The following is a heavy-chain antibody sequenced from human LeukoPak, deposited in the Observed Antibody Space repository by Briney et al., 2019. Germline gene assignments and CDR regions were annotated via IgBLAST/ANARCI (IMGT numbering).Heavy chain of an antibody. V-gene: IGHV4-59*12. CDR2: IYYSGST. CDR1: GGSISSYY. D-gene: IGHD3-10*01. CDR3: ARERGMVRGVIQAN. J-gene: IGHJ4*02. Sequence: PSETLSLTCTVSGGSISSYYWSWIRQPPGKGLEWIGSIYYSGSTYYNPSLKSRVTISVDTSKNQFSLKLSSVTAADTAVYYCARERGMVRGVIQANWGQGTLVTVSS.